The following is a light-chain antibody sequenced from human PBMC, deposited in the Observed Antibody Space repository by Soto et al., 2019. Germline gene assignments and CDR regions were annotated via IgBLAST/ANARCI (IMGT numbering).Light chain of an antibody. CDR2: IAS. CDR3: QQSKTFPLT. J-gene: IGKJ4*01. CDR1: QDINSW. V-gene: IGKV1-12*01. Sequence: DLQMTQSPSSVSASVGDRVTSTCRASQDINSWLTWYQQKPGKAPKVLIYIASRLQSGVPSRFSGRGSGTDFSLTISNLQPEDFATYFCQQSKTFPLTFGGGTKVEIK.